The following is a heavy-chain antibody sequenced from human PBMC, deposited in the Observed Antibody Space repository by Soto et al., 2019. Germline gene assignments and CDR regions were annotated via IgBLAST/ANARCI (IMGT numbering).Heavy chain of an antibody. CDR2: ISAYNGNT. J-gene: IGHJ3*02. V-gene: IGHV1-18*01. D-gene: IGHD6-19*01. CDR1: GYTFTSSG. Sequence: QVQLVQSGAEVKKPGASVKVSCKASGYTFTSSGVSWVRQAPGQGLEGMGWISAYNGNTNYAQNVPGRVTMTTDTSTSTAYMELRSLRSDDTAVYYCAKVGSSGWRVDDAFDIWGQGTMVTVSS. CDR3: AKVGSSGWRVDDAFDI.